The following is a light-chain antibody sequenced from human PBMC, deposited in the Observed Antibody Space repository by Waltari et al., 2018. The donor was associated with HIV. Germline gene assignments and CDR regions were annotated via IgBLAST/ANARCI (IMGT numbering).Light chain of an antibody. V-gene: IGLV3-10*01. CDR1: TLPKKY. J-gene: IGLJ3*02. CDR3: YSTESSGTHRV. Sequence: SYELTQPPSVSVSPGQTARITCSGDTLPKKYAHWYQQKSGQAPVLVIYEDIKRPSGFPERFSGSSSGTMAILTISGAQVEDEADYYCYSTESSGTHRVFGGGTKLTVL. CDR2: EDI.